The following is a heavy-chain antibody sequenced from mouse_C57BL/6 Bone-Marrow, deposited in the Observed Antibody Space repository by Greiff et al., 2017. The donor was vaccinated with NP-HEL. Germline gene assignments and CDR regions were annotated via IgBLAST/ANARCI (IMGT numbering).Heavy chain of an antibody. J-gene: IGHJ2*01. CDR2: IDPSDSYT. CDR3: ARERPPSYFDY. V-gene: IGHV1-50*01. Sequence: QVQLQQPGAELVKPGASVKLSCKASGYTFTSYWMQWVNQRPGQGLEWIGEIDPSDSYTNYNQKFKGKATLTVDTSSSTAYMQLSSLTSEDSAVYYCARERPPSYFDYWGQGTTLTVSS. CDR1: GYTFTSYW.